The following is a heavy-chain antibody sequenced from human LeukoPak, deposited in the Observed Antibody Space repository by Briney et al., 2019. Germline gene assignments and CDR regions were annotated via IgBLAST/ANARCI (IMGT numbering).Heavy chain of an antibody. CDR2: IVVGTGNT. V-gene: IGHV1-58*02. CDR3: AAGSGWYRFDY. D-gene: IGHD6-19*01. Sequence: SVKVSCKASGFTFTSSAMQWVRQARGQRLEWIGWIVVGTGNTNYAQKFQGRVTITRDMSTSTDDMELSSLRSEDTAVYYCAAGSGWYRFDYWGQGTLVTVSS. CDR1: GFTFTSSA. J-gene: IGHJ4*02.